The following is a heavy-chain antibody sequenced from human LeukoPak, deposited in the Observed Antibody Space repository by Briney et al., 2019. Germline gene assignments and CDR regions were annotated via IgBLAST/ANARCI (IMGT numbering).Heavy chain of an antibody. D-gene: IGHD4-11*01. Sequence: KPGGSLRLSCAASGFTFSSYRMNWVRQAPGKGLEWVSSISSSSDYTYYGRFTISRDNAKNSLYLQMNSLRAEDTAVYYCARDIFYSNGYYGMDVWGQGTTVTVSS. V-gene: IGHV3-21*01. CDR3: ARDIFYSNGYYGMDV. J-gene: IGHJ6*02. CDR1: GFTFSSYR. CDR2: ISSSSDYT.